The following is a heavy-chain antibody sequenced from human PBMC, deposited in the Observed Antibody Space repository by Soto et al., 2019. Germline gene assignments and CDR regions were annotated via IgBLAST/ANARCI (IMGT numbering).Heavy chain of an antibody. J-gene: IGHJ5*02. D-gene: IGHD3-22*01. V-gene: IGHV4-31*03. CDR3: ARWVIPKIFFDP. CDR1: GGSISSGGYH. Sequence: PSETLFLTCTVSGGSISSGGYHWSWIRQHPGKGLEWIGYIYYSGSTYYNPSLKSRVTISVDTSKNQFSLKLSSVTAADTAVYYCARWVIPKIFFDPWGQGTLVTVSS. CDR2: IYYSGST.